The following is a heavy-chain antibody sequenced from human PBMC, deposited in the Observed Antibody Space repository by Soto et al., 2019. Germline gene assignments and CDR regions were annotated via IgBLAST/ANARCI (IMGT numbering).Heavy chain of an antibody. J-gene: IGHJ4*02. CDR2: ISYDGSNK. CDR1: GFTFSSYG. V-gene: IGHV3-30*18. CDR3: AKEDRGYSYGYPAY. Sequence: QVQLVESGGGVVQPGRSLRLSCAASGFTFSSYGMHWVRQAPGEGLEWVAVISYDGSNKYYADSVKGRFTISRDNSKNTLYLQMNSLRAEDTAVYYCAKEDRGYSYGYPAYWGQGTLVTVSS. D-gene: IGHD5-18*01.